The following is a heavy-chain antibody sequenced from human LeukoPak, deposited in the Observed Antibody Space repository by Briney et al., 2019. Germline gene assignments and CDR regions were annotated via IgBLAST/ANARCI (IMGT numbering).Heavy chain of an antibody. J-gene: IGHJ6*02. D-gene: IGHD3-10*01. Sequence: SSETLSLTCTVSGGSVSSGSYHWSWIRQPPGKGLECMAYIYHDGRTNYNPSLKNRVTISVDTSKNQVSLKVRSVTAADTAVYYCARGPTMIRGYHYGMDVWGQGTTVTVS. CDR1: GGSVSSGSYH. CDR3: ARGPTMIRGYHYGMDV. V-gene: IGHV4-61*01. CDR2: IYHDGRT.